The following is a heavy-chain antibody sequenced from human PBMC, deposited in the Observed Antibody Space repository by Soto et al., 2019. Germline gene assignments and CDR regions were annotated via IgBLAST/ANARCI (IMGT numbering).Heavy chain of an antibody. V-gene: IGHV4-4*09. J-gene: IGHJ5*02. CDR3: ARFHKYSEANWFDP. D-gene: IGHD2-15*01. CDR2: IYNSGST. Sequence: LSLTCSVSGGSIRSFSWSWIWQPPGRGLEWIGYIYNSGSTNYNPSLKSRATISVDTSKNQFSLTLTSVTAADTAVYYCARFHKYSEANWFDPWGQGTLVTVSS. CDR1: GGSIRSFS.